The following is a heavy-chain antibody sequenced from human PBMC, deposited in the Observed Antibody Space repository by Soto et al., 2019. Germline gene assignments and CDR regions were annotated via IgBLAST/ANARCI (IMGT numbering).Heavy chain of an antibody. Sequence: QVQLVESGGGLVKPGGSLRLSCAASGFTFSDYYMSWIRQAPGKGLEWVSYISSSSSYTNYADSVKGRCTISRDKAKNSLYLQMNSLRVEDSALYYCATDYCGPRVDWSQGTLVTVSS. D-gene: IGHD4-17*01. CDR1: GFTFSDYY. CDR2: ISSSSSYT. CDR3: ATDYCGPRVD. V-gene: IGHV3-11*05. J-gene: IGHJ4*02.